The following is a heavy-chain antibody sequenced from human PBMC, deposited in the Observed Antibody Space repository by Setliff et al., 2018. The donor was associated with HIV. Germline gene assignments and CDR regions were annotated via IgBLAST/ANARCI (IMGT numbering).Heavy chain of an antibody. J-gene: IGHJ3*01. CDR3: AKDRFSDSSAPGDAFDV. D-gene: IGHD3-22*01. CDR1: GFVFSNYA. V-gene: IGHV3-23*01. Sequence: GGSLRLSCAASGFVFSNYAMSWVRQAPGKGLEWVSGISGNAANTYYGDSVKGRFTISRDNSKNTVYLQMNSLRADDTAVYYCAKDRFSDSSAPGDAFDVWGVGTLVTVSS. CDR2: ISGNAANT.